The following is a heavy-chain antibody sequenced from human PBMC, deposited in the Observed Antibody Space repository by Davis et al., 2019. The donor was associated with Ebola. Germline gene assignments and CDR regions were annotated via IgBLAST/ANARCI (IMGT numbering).Heavy chain of an antibody. CDR2: ISDSGDAE. D-gene: IGHD4-17*01. V-gene: IGHV3-11*01. CDR1: GFTSSNHY. CDR3: ARDLGRVTVGN. Sequence: GESLKISCAASGFTSSNHYMGWIRQAPGEGLEWISYISDSGDAEFYGNSVKGRFTISRDNAKNSLYLQMNSLKTGDTAFYYCARDLGRVTVGNWGQGTLVTVSS. J-gene: IGHJ4*02.